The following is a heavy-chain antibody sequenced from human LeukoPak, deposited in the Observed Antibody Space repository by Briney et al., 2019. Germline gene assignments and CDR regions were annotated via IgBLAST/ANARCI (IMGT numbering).Heavy chain of an antibody. J-gene: IGHJ6*03. CDR2: IYYSGST. CDR1: GGSISSYY. D-gene: IGHD4-17*01. V-gene: IGHV4-59*01. CDR3: AQGATGDYGHYYMCG. Sequence: SETLSLTCTASGGSISSYYWSWIRQPPGKGLEWIGYIYYSGSTNYNPSLKSRFTISVDTSKNLFSLKLSSVTAADTAVYYCAQGATGDYGHYYMCGWGKVITVTFSS.